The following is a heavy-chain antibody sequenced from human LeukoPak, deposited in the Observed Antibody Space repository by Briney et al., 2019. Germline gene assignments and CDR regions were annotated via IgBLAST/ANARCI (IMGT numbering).Heavy chain of an antibody. Sequence: PSETLSLTCTVSGGSISSYYWSWIRQPPGKGLEWIGYIYYSGSTNYNPSLKSRVTISVDTSKNQFSLKLSSVTAADTAVYYCARGYCTNGVCYSDFDYWGQGTLVTVSS. CDR1: GGSISSYY. V-gene: IGHV4-59*12. CDR3: ARGYCTNGVCYSDFDY. D-gene: IGHD2-8*01. CDR2: IYYSGST. J-gene: IGHJ4*02.